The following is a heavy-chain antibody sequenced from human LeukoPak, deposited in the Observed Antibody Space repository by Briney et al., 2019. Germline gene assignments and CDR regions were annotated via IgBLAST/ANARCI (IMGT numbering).Heavy chain of an antibody. CDR1: GFTFSPYP. CDR2: IAYDGGN. D-gene: IGHD6-6*01. CDR3: VRDPSARFYFDY. V-gene: IGHV3-30*03. J-gene: IGHJ4*02. Sequence: GGSLRLSCATSGFTFSPYPMHWVRQAPGKGLEWVAVIAYDGGNILCTLREGPIHHLQRQFQGHAVSTNEQPESWDTALYYCVRDPSARFYFDYWGQGTLVTVSS.